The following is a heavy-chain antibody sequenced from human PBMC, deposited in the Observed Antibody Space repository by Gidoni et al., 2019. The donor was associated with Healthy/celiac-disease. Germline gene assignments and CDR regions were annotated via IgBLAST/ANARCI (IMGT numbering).Heavy chain of an antibody. D-gene: IGHD5-18*01. V-gene: IGHV4-39*01. Sequence: QLQLQESGPGLVKPSETLSLTCTVSGGSISSSSYYWGWIRHPPGKGLAWIGSIYYSGSTYYTPSLKSRVTISVDTSKNQFSLKLSSVTAADTAVYYCARVVDTAMAGPGGYFDYWGQGTLVTVSS. CDR2: IYYSGST. J-gene: IGHJ4*02. CDR1: GGSISSSSYY. CDR3: ARVVDTAMAGPGGYFDY.